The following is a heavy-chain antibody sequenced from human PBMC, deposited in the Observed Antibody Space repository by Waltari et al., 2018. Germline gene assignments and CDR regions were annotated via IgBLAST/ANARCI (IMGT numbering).Heavy chain of an antibody. J-gene: IGHJ6*02. CDR1: GFHFVNST. Sequence: EVQVLESGGDLVQPGGSLRLACVAAGFHFVNSTMSWVSQTPGKGLAWVSTMTGTGGGPLYANSPYYADSVKGRFTISRDNSKNTIYLQMSSLNAEDTAIYYCAKGSGMDVWGQGTTVTVSS. CDR2: MTGTGGGPLYANSP. V-gene: IGHV3-23*01. CDR3: AKGSGMDV.